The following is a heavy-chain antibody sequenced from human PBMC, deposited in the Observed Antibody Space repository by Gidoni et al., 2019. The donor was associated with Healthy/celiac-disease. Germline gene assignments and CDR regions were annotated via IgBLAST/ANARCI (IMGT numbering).Heavy chain of an antibody. J-gene: IGHJ4*02. CDR2: ISGSGGST. Sequence: EVQLLESGGGLVQPGGSLRLSCAASGFTFSSYAMSWVRQAPGKGLEWVSAISGSGGSTYYADSVKGRFTISRDNSKNTLYLQMNSLRAKDTAVYYCVVGGSYADSYFDYWGQGTLVTVSS. D-gene: IGHD1-26*01. CDR3: VVGGSYADSYFDY. CDR1: GFTFSSYA. V-gene: IGHV3-23*01.